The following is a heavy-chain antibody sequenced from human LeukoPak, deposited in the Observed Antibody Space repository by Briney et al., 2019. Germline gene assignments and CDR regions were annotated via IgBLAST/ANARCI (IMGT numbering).Heavy chain of an antibody. CDR2: IYPGDSDT. CDR1: GYSFTSYW. V-gene: IGHV5-51*01. Sequence: GESLKISCKGSGYSFTSYWIGWVRQMPGKGLEWMGIIYPGDSDTRYSPSFQGQVTISADKSISTAYLQWSSLKASDTAMYYCARHETYYYDSSGYFDAFDIWGQGTMVTVSS. D-gene: IGHD3-22*01. J-gene: IGHJ3*02. CDR3: ARHETYYYDSSGYFDAFDI.